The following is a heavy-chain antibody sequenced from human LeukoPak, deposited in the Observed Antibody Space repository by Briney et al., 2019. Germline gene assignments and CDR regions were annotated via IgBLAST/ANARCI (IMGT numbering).Heavy chain of an antibody. Sequence: ASVKVSCKASGYTFTSYDINWVRQATGQGLEWMGWMNPNSGNTGYAQKFQGRVTITRNTSISTAYMELSSLRSEDTAVYYCATHFDSSGPDAFDIWGQGTMVTVSS. D-gene: IGHD3-22*01. CDR1: GYTFTSYD. CDR3: ATHFDSSGPDAFDI. J-gene: IGHJ3*02. CDR2: MNPNSGNT. V-gene: IGHV1-8*03.